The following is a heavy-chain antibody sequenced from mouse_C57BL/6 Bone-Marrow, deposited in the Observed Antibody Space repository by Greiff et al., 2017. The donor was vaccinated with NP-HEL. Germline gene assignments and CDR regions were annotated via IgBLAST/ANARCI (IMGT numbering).Heavy chain of an antibody. CDR2: ISSGSSTI. CDR3: ASAQSWFAY. CDR1: GFTFSDYG. J-gene: IGHJ3*01. V-gene: IGHV5-17*01. D-gene: IGHD3-2*02. Sequence: EVKLMESGGGLVKPGGSLKLSCAASGFTFSDYGMHWVRQAPEKGLEWVAYISSGSSTIYYADTVKGRFTISRDNAKNTLFLQMTSLRSEDTAMYYCASAQSWFAYWGQGTLVTVSA.